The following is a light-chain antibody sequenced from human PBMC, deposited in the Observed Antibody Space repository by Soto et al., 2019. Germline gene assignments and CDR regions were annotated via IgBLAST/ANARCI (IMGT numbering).Light chain of an antibody. Sequence: ESVLTQSPGTLSLSPGERATLSCRASQSVSNSFFAWYQQKPGQAPRPLIYGVSIRATVNPERFRGSGSGTDFTLTISRLEPEDFVVYYCQQYNSLPHTFGQGTKLEVK. J-gene: IGKJ2*01. CDR1: QSVSNSF. V-gene: IGKV3-20*01. CDR2: GVS. CDR3: QQYNSLPHT.